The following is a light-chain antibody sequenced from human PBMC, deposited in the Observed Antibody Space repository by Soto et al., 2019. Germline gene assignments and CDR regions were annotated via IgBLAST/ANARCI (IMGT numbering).Light chain of an antibody. Sequence: EXVLTQSPATLSLSPGERATLSCRASQSVSSYLAWYQQKPGQAPRLLIYDASNRATGIPARFSGSGSGTDFILTISSLEPEDFAVYYCQQRSNWPQLTFGGGTKVDIK. CDR3: QQRSNWPQLT. CDR1: QSVSSY. J-gene: IGKJ4*01. V-gene: IGKV3-11*01. CDR2: DAS.